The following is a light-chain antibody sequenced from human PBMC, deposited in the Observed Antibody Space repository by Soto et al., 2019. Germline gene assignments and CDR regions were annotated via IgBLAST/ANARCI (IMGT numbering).Light chain of an antibody. CDR1: TSNIGSNY. CDR2: RND. Sequence: QSVLTQPPSASGTPGQRVTIFCSGGTSNIGSNYVYWYQQFSGTAPKFLIYRNDQRPTGVPDRFSGSKSGTSVFLAISGLRPEDEADYYCAAWDDSLSGVVFGGGTKVTV. J-gene: IGLJ2*01. CDR3: AAWDDSLSGVV. V-gene: IGLV1-47*01.